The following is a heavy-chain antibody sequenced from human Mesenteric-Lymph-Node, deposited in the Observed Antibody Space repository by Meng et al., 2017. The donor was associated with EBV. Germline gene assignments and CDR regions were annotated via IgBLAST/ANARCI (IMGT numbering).Heavy chain of an antibody. V-gene: IGHV3-30*18. J-gene: IGHJ4*02. CDR3: AKGEQWLINY. Sequence: VQLLESGGGLVQLGRSLRLSCPASGVTFSIYGMHWVRQAPGKGLEWLALISFDGNNAYYAESVKGRFTISRDKSKNTLFLQMNSLRAEDTAVYYCAKGEQWLINYWGQGTLVTVSS. CDR1: GVTFSIYG. CDR2: ISFDGNNA. D-gene: IGHD6-19*01.